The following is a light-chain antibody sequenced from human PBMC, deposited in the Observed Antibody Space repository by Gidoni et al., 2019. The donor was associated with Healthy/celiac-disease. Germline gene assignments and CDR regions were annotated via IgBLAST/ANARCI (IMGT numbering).Light chain of an antibody. CDR3: QKYNSAPNT. J-gene: IGKJ5*01. Sequence: DIQMTQSPSSLSASVGDRVTITCRASQGISNYLAWYQQKLGKVPKLLIYAASTLQSGVPSRFSGSGSGTDFTLTISSLQPEDVATYYCQKYNSAPNTFGQXTRLEIK. V-gene: IGKV1-27*01. CDR1: QGISNY. CDR2: AAS.